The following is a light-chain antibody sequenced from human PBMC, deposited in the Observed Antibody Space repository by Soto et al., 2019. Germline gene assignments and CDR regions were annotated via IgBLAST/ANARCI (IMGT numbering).Light chain of an antibody. J-gene: IGLJ1*01. CDR3: AAWDDSLNGYV. Sequence: SVLTQPPSASGTPGQRVTISCSGSSSNIGSNTVNWYQHLPGTAPKLLMYSNNQRPSGVPDRFSGSKPGTSASLAISGLQSEDEADYYCAAWDDSLNGYVFGTGTKVTVL. V-gene: IGLV1-44*01. CDR1: SSNIGSNT. CDR2: SNN.